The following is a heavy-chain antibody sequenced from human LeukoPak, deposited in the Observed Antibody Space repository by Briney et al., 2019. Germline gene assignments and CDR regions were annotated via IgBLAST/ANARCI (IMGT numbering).Heavy chain of an antibody. D-gene: IGHD3-22*01. CDR1: GGSIRNSNYF. V-gene: IGHV4-39*01. J-gene: IGHJ4*02. CDR3: ARRDDSSGYHKIFDY. CDR2: IYYGENT. Sequence: SETLSLTCSVSGGSIRNSNYFWAWIRPPPGKGLEWIGNIYYGENTYYNPSLKSRVTISIDTSKNQFYLKLSSLTAADTAVYYCARRDDSSGYHKIFDYWGPGTLVTVSS.